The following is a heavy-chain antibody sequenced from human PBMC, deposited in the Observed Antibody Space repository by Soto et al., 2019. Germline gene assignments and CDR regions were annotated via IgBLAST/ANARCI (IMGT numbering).Heavy chain of an antibody. CDR3: ARDPHSGYDLGVYGMDV. CDR2: ISYDGSNK. D-gene: IGHD5-12*01. V-gene: IGHV3-30-3*01. CDR1: GFTFSSYA. Sequence: LRLSFAASGFTFSSYAMHWVRQAPGKGLEWVAVISYDGSNKYYADSVKGRFTISRDNSKNTLYLQMNSLRAEDTAVYYCARDPHSGYDLGVYGMDVWGQGTTVTVSS. J-gene: IGHJ6*02.